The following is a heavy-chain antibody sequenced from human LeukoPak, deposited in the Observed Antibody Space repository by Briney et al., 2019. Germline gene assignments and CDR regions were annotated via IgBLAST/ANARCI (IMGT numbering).Heavy chain of an antibody. J-gene: IGHJ4*02. CDR1: GFIFSRYW. V-gene: IGHV3-7*05. Sequence: GGSLRLSCAVSGFIFSRYWMSWVRQAPGKGLEWVANIKKDGSEKYYVDSVEGRLTISRDNAKNSLYLQMNSLRAEDTAVYYCAREQWELPRGTYYFDYWGQGTLVTVSS. CDR2: IKKDGSEK. CDR3: AREQWELPRGTYYFDY. D-gene: IGHD1-26*01.